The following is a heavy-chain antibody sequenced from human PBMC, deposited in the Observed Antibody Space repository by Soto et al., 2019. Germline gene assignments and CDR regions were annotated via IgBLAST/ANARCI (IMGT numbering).Heavy chain of an antibody. D-gene: IGHD2-15*01. CDR2: IYPADSDT. J-gene: IGHJ4*02. V-gene: IGHV5-51*03. Sequence: EVQLVQSGAEVKKPGESLKISCKGSGYSFTSHWIGWVRQMPGKGLEWMGIIYPADSDTRYSPSFQGQVTISADTSISAAYLQLSSLKASDTAVYYCAKLHYIGDNHFFGYFDYWGQGTLVTVSS. CDR1: GYSFTSHW. CDR3: AKLHYIGDNHFFGYFDY.